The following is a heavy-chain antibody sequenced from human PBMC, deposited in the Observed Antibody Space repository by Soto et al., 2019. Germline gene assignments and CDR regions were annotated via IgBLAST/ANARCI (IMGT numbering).Heavy chain of an antibody. Sequence: QITLKESGPTLVKPTQTLTLTCTFSGFSLSTSGVGVGWIRQPPGKALEWLALFYWDYDKRYRPSLKSRLTIPNDYSQSQPVLTRTNIDPVVTAIYYCAHFYDFWGPVTTFHTWGQGPLVTVSS. CDR3: AHFYDFWGPVTTFHT. D-gene: IGHD3-3*01. J-gene: IGHJ5*02. V-gene: IGHV2-5*02. CDR1: GFSLSTSGVG. CDR2: FYWDYDK.